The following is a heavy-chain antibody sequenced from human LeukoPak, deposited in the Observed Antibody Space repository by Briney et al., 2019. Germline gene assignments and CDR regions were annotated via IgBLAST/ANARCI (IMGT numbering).Heavy chain of an antibody. CDR3: ARGSPYDFWSGYYYYYYMDV. D-gene: IGHD3-3*01. CDR1: GYTFTIYD. J-gene: IGHJ6*03. Sequence: ASVKVSFKSSGYTFTIYDINWVRQATGQGHEWMGWMNPNSGNTGYAQKFQGRVTITRNTSISTAYLELSSLRPEDTAVYYCARGSPYDFWSGYYYYYYMDVWGKGTTVTVSS. CDR2: MNPNSGNT. V-gene: IGHV1-8*03.